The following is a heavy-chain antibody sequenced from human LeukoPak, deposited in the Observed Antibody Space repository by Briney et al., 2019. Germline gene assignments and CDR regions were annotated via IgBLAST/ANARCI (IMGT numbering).Heavy chain of an antibody. V-gene: IGHV3-23*01. Sequence: GGSLRLSCAASGFTFSSYAMSWVRQAPGKGLEWVSGISGSGGSTYYADSVKGRFTISRDNSKNTLYLQMNSLRAEDTAVYYCARVNYGSGSSFDYWGRGTLVTVSS. D-gene: IGHD3-10*01. CDR1: GFTFSSYA. J-gene: IGHJ4*02. CDR3: ARVNYGSGSSFDY. CDR2: ISGSGGST.